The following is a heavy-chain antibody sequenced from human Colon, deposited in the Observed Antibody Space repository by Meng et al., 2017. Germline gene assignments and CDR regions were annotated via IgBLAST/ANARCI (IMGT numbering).Heavy chain of an antibody. CDR3: AGDSSGYNWLDP. J-gene: IGHJ5*02. D-gene: IGHD6-19*01. CDR2: IYYSGTT. V-gene: IGHV4-59*01. CDR1: GGSISNYY. Sequence: QLQESGPGLVEPSETLPRTCTFSGGSISNYYWSWIRQPPGKGLEWIGYIYYSGTTNYNPSLKSRVTISIDTSKNQFSLKLNSVTAADTAVYYCAGDSSGYNWLDPWGQGTLVTVSS.